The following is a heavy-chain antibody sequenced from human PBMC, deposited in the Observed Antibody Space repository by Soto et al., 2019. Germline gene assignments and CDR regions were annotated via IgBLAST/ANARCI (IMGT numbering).Heavy chain of an antibody. CDR1: GFTFSSYA. CDR3: AKDGTYYDILTAPGYFDY. J-gene: IGHJ4*02. CDR2: ISYDGSNK. Sequence: QVQLVESGGGVVQPGRSLRLSCAASGFTFSSYAMHWVRQAPGKGLEWVAVISYDGSNKYYADSVKGRFTISRDNSKNTLYLQMNSLRAEDTAVYYCAKDGTYYDILTAPGYFDYWGQGTLVTVSS. V-gene: IGHV3-30*04. D-gene: IGHD3-9*01.